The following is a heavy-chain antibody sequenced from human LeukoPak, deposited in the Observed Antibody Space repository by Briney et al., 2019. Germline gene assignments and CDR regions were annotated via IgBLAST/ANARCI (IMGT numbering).Heavy chain of an antibody. Sequence: GASVKVSCKASGYTFTGYYMHWVRQAPGQGLEWMGWINPNSGGTNYAQKFQGRVTMTRDTSISTAYMELSRLRSDDTAVYYCARGGFGELLFRTSYMDVWGKGTTVTISS. V-gene: IGHV1-2*02. CDR2: INPNSGGT. CDR3: ARGGFGELLFRTSYMDV. J-gene: IGHJ6*03. D-gene: IGHD3-10*01. CDR1: GYTFTGYY.